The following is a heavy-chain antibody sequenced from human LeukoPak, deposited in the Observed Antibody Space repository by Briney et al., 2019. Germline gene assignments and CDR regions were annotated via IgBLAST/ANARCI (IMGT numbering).Heavy chain of an antibody. V-gene: IGHV3-48*01. CDR1: GFTFSSYS. D-gene: IGHD2-15*01. CDR2: ISSSSSTI. J-gene: IGHJ4*02. Sequence: GGSLRLSCAASGFTFSSYSMNWVRQAPGKGLEWVSYISSSSSTIYYADSVKGRFTISRDNAKNSLYPQMNSLRAEDTAVYYCASLVGFRPYWGQGTLVTVSS. CDR3: ASLVGFRPY.